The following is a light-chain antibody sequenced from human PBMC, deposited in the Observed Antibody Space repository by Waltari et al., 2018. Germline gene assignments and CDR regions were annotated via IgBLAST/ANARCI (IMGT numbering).Light chain of an antibody. J-gene: IGKJ1*01. CDR3: QHYVSLPVT. Sequence: EIVLTQSPGTLSLSPGERATLSCRASQSFTRYLAWYQHRPGQAPRLLIYDASTRAAGVADRFSGSGSGTDFGLTISRLEPEDFAVYYCQHYVSLPVTFGQGTRVEIK. V-gene: IGKV3-20*01. CDR1: QSFTRY. CDR2: DAS.